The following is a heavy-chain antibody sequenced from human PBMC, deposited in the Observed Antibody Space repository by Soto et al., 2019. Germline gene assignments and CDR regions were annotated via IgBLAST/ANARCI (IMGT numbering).Heavy chain of an antibody. J-gene: IGHJ1*01. CDR1: GFTFSSYA. D-gene: IGHD6-19*01. CDR3: ARDLAIAVAGTDFQH. Sequence: QVQLVESGGGVVQPGRSLRLSCAASGFTFSSYAMHWVRQAPGKGLEWVAVISYDGSNKYYADSVKGRFTISRDNSKNTLYLQMNSLRAEDTAVYYCARDLAIAVAGTDFQHLGQGTLVTVSS. V-gene: IGHV3-30-3*01. CDR2: ISYDGSNK.